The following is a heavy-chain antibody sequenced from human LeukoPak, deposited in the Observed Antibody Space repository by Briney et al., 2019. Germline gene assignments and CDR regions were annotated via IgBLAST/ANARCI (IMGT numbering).Heavy chain of an antibody. V-gene: IGHV3-53*01. CDR3: AKSAFYDRLYFDS. CDR1: GFTVNSNY. CDR2: IYSGGNT. J-gene: IGHJ4*02. Sequence: GGSLRLSCAASGFTVNSNYMSWVRQAPGKGLEWVSVIYSGGNTYYADSVKGRFTISRDNSKNTLYLQTNSLRAEDTAVYFCAKSAFYDRLYFDSWGQGTLVTVSS. D-gene: IGHD2/OR15-2a*01.